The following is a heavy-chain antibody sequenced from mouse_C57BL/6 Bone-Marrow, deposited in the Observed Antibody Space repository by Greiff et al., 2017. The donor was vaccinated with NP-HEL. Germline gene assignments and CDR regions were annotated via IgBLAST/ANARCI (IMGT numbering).Heavy chain of an antibody. J-gene: IGHJ1*03. Sequence: EVKLQESGPGLVKPSQSLSLTCSVTGYSITSGYYWNWIRQFPGNKLEWMGYISYDGSNNYNPSLKNRISITCDTSKNQFFLKLNSVTTEDTATYYCAREAATVPDVWGTGTTVTVSS. CDR1: GYSITSGYY. CDR2: ISYDGSN. D-gene: IGHD1-1*01. V-gene: IGHV3-6*01. CDR3: AREAATVPDV.